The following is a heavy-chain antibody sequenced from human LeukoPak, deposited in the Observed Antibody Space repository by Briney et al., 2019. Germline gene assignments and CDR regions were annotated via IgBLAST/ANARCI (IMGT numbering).Heavy chain of an antibody. CDR1: GFTFDEFT. V-gene: IGHV3-43*01. Sequence: GGSLRLSCAASGFTFDEFTMHWVRQAPGKSLEWVSLITWDGGSTYYADSVKGRFTISRDNSKNSLYLQMNSLRTEDTALYYCAIDGSSGWYGGFDPWGQGTLVTVSS. D-gene: IGHD6-19*01. J-gene: IGHJ5*02. CDR2: ITWDGGST. CDR3: AIDGSSGWYGGFDP.